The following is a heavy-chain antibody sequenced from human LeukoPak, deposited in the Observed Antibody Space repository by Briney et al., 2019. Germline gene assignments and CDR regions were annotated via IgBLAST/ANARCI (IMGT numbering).Heavy chain of an antibody. CDR1: GYTFNTYG. D-gene: IGHD6-19*01. V-gene: IGHV1-18*01. CDR3: ARDPPHSSGPNSPCFEY. J-gene: IGHJ4*02. CDR2: ISTYNDNT. Sequence: ASVTVSCKASGYTFNTYGISWVRQAPGQGLEWMGWISTYNDNTEYAQKFQGRLTMTTDTSTSTAYMELRSLRSDDTAVYYCARDPPHSSGPNSPCFEYWGQGTLVTVSS.